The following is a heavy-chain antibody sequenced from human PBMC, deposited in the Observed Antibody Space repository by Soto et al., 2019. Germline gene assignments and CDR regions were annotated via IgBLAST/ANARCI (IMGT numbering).Heavy chain of an antibody. Sequence: QLQLQESGPGLVKPSETLSLTCSVSGGSISSRTHYWSWIRQSPGKHLEWIGSSFYRGSTHYNPSLKTRVTISVDTSKNQVSLKVYSVTAADTALYYCATADGFGVVTPFFEYWGQGILVTVSS. J-gene: IGHJ4*02. CDR2: SFYRGST. CDR1: GGSISSRTHY. CDR3: ATADGFGVVTPFFEY. D-gene: IGHD3-3*01. V-gene: IGHV4-39*01.